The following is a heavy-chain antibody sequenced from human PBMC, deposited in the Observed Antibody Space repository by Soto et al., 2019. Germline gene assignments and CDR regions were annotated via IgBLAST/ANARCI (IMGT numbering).Heavy chain of an antibody. CDR2: ISGSGGST. CDR1: GFTFSSYA. D-gene: IGHD3-10*01. Sequence: EVQLLESGGGLVQPGGSLRLSWAASGFTFSSYAMSWVRQAPGKGLEWVSAISGSGGSTYYADSVKGRFTISRDNSKNTLDLQMNSLRAEDTAVYYCAKDLSGDTGHGYWGQGTLVTVSS. V-gene: IGHV3-23*01. CDR3: AKDLSGDTGHGY. J-gene: IGHJ4*02.